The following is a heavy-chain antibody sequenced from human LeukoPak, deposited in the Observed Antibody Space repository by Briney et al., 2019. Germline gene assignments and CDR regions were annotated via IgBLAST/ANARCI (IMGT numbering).Heavy chain of an antibody. CDR1: GGSISSYY. CDR3: ARVGVDYSGNIIKYYFDY. Sequence: PSETLSLTCTVSGGSISSYYWSWIRQLPGKGLEWIGYVYYSGTTNYNPSLKSRVIISVDTSKNQFSLKLSPVIAADTAVYYCARVGVDYSGNIIKYYFDYWGQGTLVTVSS. V-gene: IGHV4-59*01. J-gene: IGHJ4*02. CDR2: VYYSGTT. D-gene: IGHD4-23*01.